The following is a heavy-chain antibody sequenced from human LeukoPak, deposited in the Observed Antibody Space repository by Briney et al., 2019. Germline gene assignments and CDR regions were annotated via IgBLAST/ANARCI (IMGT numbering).Heavy chain of an antibody. J-gene: IGHJ4*02. CDR1: GFTFSNYA. Sequence: GRSLRLSCAASGFTFSNYAMHWVRQAPGKGLEWVAVISYDGSNKYYADSVKGRFTISRDNSKNTLYLQMNSLRAEDTAVYYCARDTYDFWSGYWDYWGQGTLVTVSS. D-gene: IGHD3-3*01. V-gene: IGHV3-30-3*01. CDR3: ARDTYDFWSGYWDY. CDR2: ISYDGSNK.